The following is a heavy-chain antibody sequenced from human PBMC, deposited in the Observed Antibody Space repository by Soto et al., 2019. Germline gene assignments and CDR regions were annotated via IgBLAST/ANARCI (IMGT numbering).Heavy chain of an antibody. CDR1: GFTFSSYA. Sequence: GGSLRLSCAASGFTFSSYAMHWVRQAPGKGLEWVAVISYDGSNKYYADSVKGRFTISRDNSKNTLYLQMNSLRAEDTAVYYCARDVNWSGYHLYWGQGTLVTVSS. CDR3: ARDVNWSGYHLY. CDR2: ISYDGSNK. D-gene: IGHD3-3*01. V-gene: IGHV3-30-3*01. J-gene: IGHJ4*02.